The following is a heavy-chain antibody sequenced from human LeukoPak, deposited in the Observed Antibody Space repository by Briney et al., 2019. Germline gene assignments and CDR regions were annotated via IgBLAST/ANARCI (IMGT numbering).Heavy chain of an antibody. CDR3: ARDRGRGTVVTTPLDY. J-gene: IGHJ4*02. D-gene: IGHD4-23*01. Sequence: GASVKVSCKASGYTFSSFGISWVRQAPGQGLEWMGWISAYNGNTNYAQKLQGRVTMTTDTSTSTAYMELRSLRSDDTAVYYCARDRGRGTVVTTPLDYWGQGTLVTVSS. CDR1: GYTFSSFG. V-gene: IGHV1-18*01. CDR2: ISAYNGNT.